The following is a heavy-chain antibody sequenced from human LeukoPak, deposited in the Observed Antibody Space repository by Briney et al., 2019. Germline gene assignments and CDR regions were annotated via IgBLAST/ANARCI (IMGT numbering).Heavy chain of an antibody. CDR2: ISGSGGST. CDR1: EFTFGSYT. CDR3: ANQDSSSWYTGWFDP. V-gene: IGHV3-23*01. D-gene: IGHD6-13*01. J-gene: IGHJ5*02. Sequence: PGGSLRLSCAASEFTFGSYTMNWVRQAPGKGLEWVSAISGSGGSTYYADSVKGRFTISRDNSKNTLYLQMNSLRAEDTAVYYCANQDSSSWYTGWFDPWGQGTLVTVSS.